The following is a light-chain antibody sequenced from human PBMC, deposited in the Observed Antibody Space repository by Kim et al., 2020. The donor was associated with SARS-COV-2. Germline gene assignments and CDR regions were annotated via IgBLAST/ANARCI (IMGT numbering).Light chain of an antibody. CDR3: IQYYRYPPT. Sequence: AIRMTQSPSSLSASTGDRVTITCRASQGISSYLACYQQKPGKAPKLLIYAASTLQSGVPSRFSGSGSGTDFTLTISCLQSEDFATYYCIQYYRYPPTFCAGTKMDIK. CDR2: AAS. J-gene: IGKJ4*02. CDR1: QGISSY. V-gene: IGKV1-8*01.